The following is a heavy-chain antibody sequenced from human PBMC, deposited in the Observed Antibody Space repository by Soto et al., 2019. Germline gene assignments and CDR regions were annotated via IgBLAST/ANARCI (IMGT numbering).Heavy chain of an antibody. CDR3: ARVVRDCSGGSCYFDAFDI. CDR2: IYYSGST. V-gene: IGHV4-59*01. J-gene: IGHJ3*02. Sequence: SETLSLTCTVSGGSISSYYWSWIRQPPEKGLEKNGYIYYSGSTNYNPSLKSRVTISVDTSKNQFSLKLSSVTAADTAVYYCARVVRDCSGGSCYFDAFDIWGQGTMVTVSS. D-gene: IGHD2-15*01. CDR1: GGSISSYY.